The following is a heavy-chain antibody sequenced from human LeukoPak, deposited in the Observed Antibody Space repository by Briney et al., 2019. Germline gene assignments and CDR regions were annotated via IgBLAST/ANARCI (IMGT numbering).Heavy chain of an antibody. Sequence: SGPTLVKPTQTLTLTSTFSGFSLSTSGVGVGWIRQPPGKALEWLALIYWDDDKRYSPSLKSRLTITKDTSKNQVVLTMTNMDPVDTATYYCAHSPPSWLFPGYFDYWGQGTLVTVSS. V-gene: IGHV2-5*02. D-gene: IGHD3-22*01. CDR1: GFSLSTSGVG. CDR2: IYWDDDK. J-gene: IGHJ4*02. CDR3: AHSPPSWLFPGYFDY.